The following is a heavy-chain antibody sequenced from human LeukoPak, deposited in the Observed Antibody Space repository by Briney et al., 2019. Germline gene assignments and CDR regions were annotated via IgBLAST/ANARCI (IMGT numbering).Heavy chain of an antibody. CDR2: IIPIFGTA. D-gene: IGHD3-22*01. V-gene: IGHV1-69*06. CDR1: GGTFSSYA. Sequence: GASVKVSCKAPGGTFSSYAISWVRQAPGQGLEWMGGIIPIFGTANYAQKFQGRVTITADKSTSTAYMELSSLRSEDTAVYYCARGTVKYYYDSSGYRRDAFDIWGQGTMVTVSS. CDR3: ARGTVKYYYDSSGYRRDAFDI. J-gene: IGHJ3*02.